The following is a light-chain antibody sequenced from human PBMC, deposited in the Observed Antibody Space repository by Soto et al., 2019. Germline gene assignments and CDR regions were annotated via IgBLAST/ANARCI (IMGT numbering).Light chain of an antibody. CDR1: QSVSSNY. J-gene: IGKJ5*01. V-gene: IGKV3-20*01. Sequence: EIVLTQSPGTLSLSPGESATLSCRASQSVSSNYLAWYLQKPGQAPRLLIYGASSRATGIPDRFSGSGSGTDFTLTIRRLEPEDFAVYYCQQYASTPITFGQGTRLEIK. CDR3: QQYASTPIT. CDR2: GAS.